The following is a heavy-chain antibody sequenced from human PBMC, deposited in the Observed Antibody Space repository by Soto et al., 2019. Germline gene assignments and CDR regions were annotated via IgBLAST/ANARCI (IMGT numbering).Heavy chain of an antibody. V-gene: IGHV3-30*18. D-gene: IGHD2-2*01. J-gene: IGHJ6*02. CDR3: AKDLEGYCTTTSCYTYFGLDV. CDR2: ISYDGSNK. Sequence: GSLRLSCAASGFTFSSYVMHWVRQAPGKGLEWVAVISYDGSNKYYADSVKGRFTISRDNSKHTLYLQMNSLRPEDTAVYYCAKDLEGYCTTTSCYTYFGLDVWGQGTTVTVSS. CDR1: GFTFSSYV.